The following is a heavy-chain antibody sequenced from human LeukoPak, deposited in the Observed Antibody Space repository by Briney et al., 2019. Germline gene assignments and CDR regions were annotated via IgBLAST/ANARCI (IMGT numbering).Heavy chain of an antibody. CDR2: MNPDSGNT. J-gene: IGHJ5*02. D-gene: IGHD3-10*01. V-gene: IGHV1-8*01. CDR3: ARYITMVRGGSWFDP. Sequence: VASVKVSCKASGYTFTNSDINWVRQAAGQGLEWMGWMNPDSGNTGYARNFQGRVTMTRNTSISTAYMELSSLRSEDTAVYYCARYITMVRGGSWFDPWGQATLVTVSS. CDR1: GYTFTNSD.